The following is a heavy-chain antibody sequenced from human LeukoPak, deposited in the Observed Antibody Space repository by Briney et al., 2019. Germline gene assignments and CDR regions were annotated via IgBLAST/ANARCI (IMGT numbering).Heavy chain of an antibody. CDR2: IYYSGST. Sequence: SETLSLTCTVSGGSISSYYWSRIRQPPGKGLEWIGYIYYSGSTNYNPSLKSRVNISVDTSKNQFSLKLSSVTAADTAVYYCARPTYRGSYFHPLEYWGQGTLVTVSS. V-gene: IGHV4-59*08. CDR1: GGSISSYY. D-gene: IGHD1-26*01. J-gene: IGHJ4*02. CDR3: ARPTYRGSYFHPLEY.